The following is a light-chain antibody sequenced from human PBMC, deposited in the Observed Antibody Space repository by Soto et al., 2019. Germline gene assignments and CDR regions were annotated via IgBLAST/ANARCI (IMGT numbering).Light chain of an antibody. V-gene: IGLV2-14*01. Sequence: QSVLTQPASVSVSPGQSITISCTGTSSDIGGYNSVSWYQQHPGKAPQLMIFDVSRRPSGVSNRFSGSMSANTASLTISGLQTEDEADYYCSSFTTSTTYVFGTGTKVTVL. J-gene: IGLJ1*01. CDR1: SSDIGGYNS. CDR2: DVS. CDR3: SSFTTSTTYV.